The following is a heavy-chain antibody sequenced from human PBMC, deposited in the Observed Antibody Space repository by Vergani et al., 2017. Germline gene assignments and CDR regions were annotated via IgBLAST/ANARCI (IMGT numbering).Heavy chain of an antibody. CDR3: ASSAYCGGDCYKDMDV. Sequence: QVQLVQSGAEVKKPGSSVKVSCKASGGTFSSYAISWVRQAPGQGLEWMGGIIPIFGTANYAQKFQGRVTITADESTSTAYMELSSLRSEDTAVYYCASSAYCGGDCYKDMDVWGKGTTVTVSS. CDR2: IIPIFGTA. D-gene: IGHD2-21*01. V-gene: IGHV1-69*01. CDR1: GGTFSSYA. J-gene: IGHJ6*03.